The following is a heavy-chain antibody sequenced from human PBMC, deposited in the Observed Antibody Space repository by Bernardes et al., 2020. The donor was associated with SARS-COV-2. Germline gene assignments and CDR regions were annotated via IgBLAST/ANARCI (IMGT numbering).Heavy chain of an antibody. J-gene: IGHJ1*01. D-gene: IGHD3-10*01. Sequence: GGSLRLSCAASGFTFRSYGMSWVRQAPGKGLEWVSLISGSGVSTYYADSVEGRFTISRDNSKNTLYLQMNSLRAEDTAVYYCAKEATLLRGVSEHFQNWGQGT. CDR2: ISGSGVST. CDR3: AKEATLLRGVSEHFQN. V-gene: IGHV3-23*01. CDR1: GFTFRSYG.